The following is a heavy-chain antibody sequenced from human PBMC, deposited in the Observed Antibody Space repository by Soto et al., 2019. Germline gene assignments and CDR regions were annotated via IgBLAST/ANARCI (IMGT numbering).Heavy chain of an antibody. J-gene: IGHJ6*02. V-gene: IGHV1-3*01. CDR1: GYTFTTYA. CDR2: FNGGNGNT. CDR3: ARDFFTSSLYFRRYYCSMDV. Sequence: AASVKVSCKASGYTFTTYAVHWVRQAPGQRLEWMGWFNGGNGNTKYSQKFQGRVTITMDTSATTAYMELSSLRSEDTAVYYCARDFFTSSLYFRRYYCSMDVCGQGITVTV. D-gene: IGHD6-19*01.